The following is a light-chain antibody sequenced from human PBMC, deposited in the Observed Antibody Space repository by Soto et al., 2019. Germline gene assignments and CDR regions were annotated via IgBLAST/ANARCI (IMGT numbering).Light chain of an antibody. CDR3: QQRSNWPPLIT. Sequence: EIVMTQSPATLSVSPGERATLSCKTSQSSGSNFLAWYQHKPGQAPRLLIYASSNRATGIPDRFTGSASGTDFTLTISSLEPEDFAVYYCQQRSNWPPLITFGQGTRLEIK. CDR1: QSSGSNF. J-gene: IGKJ5*01. CDR2: ASS. V-gene: IGKV3D-20*02.